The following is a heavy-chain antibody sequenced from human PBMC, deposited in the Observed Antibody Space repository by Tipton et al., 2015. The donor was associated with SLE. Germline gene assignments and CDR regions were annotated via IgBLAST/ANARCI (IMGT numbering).Heavy chain of an antibody. J-gene: IGHJ3*02. V-gene: IGHV4-4*07. Sequence: TLSLTCTVSGSSISIYYWSWIRQSAGKGLEWIGRVHTSGSTSYNPSLKSRLTMSVDMSNNQLYLRLSSVTAADTALYYCVRVIVPASRGAFDIWGQGTRVTASS. CDR1: GSSISIYY. CDR3: VRVIVPASRGAFDI. CDR2: VHTSGST. D-gene: IGHD2-2*01.